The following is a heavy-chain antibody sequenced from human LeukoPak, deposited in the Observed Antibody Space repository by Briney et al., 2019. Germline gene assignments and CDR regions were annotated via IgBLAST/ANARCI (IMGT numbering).Heavy chain of an antibody. CDR2: IYYSGST. J-gene: IGHJ5*02. D-gene: IGHD6-13*01. V-gene: IGHV4-59*08. CDR3: ARVYSSSWYPGSGFDP. Sequence: TSETLSLTCTVSGGSISSYYWSWIRQPPGKGLEWIGYIYYSGSTNYDPSLKGRVTISVDTSKNQFSLKLSSVTAADTAVYYCARVYSSSWYPGSGFDPWGQGTLVTVSS. CDR1: GGSISSYY.